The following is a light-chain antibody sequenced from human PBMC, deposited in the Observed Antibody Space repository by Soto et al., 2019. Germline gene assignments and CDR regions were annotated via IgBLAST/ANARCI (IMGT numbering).Light chain of an antibody. Sequence: DLVMTQSPLSLPVTLGQPASISCRSSQILVYTDGNTYLSWFQQRPGQSPRRLIYKVSNRDSGVPNRFSGSGSGTDFTLQISRVEAEDVGVSYGMQGTHWPFAFGPGPKVDFK. J-gene: IGKJ3*01. V-gene: IGKV2-30*01. CDR3: MQGTHWPFA. CDR1: QILVYTDGNTY. CDR2: KVS.